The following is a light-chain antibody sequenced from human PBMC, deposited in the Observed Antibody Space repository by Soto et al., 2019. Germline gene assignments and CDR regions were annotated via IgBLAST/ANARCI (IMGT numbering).Light chain of an antibody. V-gene: IGKV3-11*01. CDR3: QQRSNWPIT. CDR1: QSVRNNY. Sequence: IVMTQSPATLSVSPGERATLSCRASQSVRNNYLAWYQQRPGQAPRLLIYDASNRATGIPARFSGSGSGTDFTLTISSLEPEDFAVYYCQQRSNWPITFGQGTRLEIK. CDR2: DAS. J-gene: IGKJ5*01.